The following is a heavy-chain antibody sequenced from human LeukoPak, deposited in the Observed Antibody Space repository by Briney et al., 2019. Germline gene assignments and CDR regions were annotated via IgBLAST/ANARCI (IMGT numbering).Heavy chain of an antibody. CDR2: IYSGGST. Sequence: GGSLRLSCAASGFTVSSNYMSWVRQAPGKGLEWVSVIYSGGSTYYADSVKGRFTISRDNSKNTLYLQMNSLRAEDTAVYYCARVRWELLSADYWGQGTLVTVSS. D-gene: IGHD1-26*01. CDR1: GFTVSSNY. V-gene: IGHV3-53*01. CDR3: ARVRWELLSADY. J-gene: IGHJ4*02.